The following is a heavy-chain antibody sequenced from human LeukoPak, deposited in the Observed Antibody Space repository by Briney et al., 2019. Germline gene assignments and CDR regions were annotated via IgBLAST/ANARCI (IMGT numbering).Heavy chain of an antibody. D-gene: IGHD1-1*01. Sequence: SQTPSLTFAISGDSVSSNTAAWNWLRQSPSRGLEWLGRTYYRSKWYNDYAVSVKSRVTINPDTSKNQFSLQLNSVTPEDTAVYYCARMDRWNFDYWGQGTLVTVSS. J-gene: IGHJ4*02. CDR3: ARMDRWNFDY. CDR2: TYYRSKWYN. CDR1: GDSVSSNTAA. V-gene: IGHV6-1*01.